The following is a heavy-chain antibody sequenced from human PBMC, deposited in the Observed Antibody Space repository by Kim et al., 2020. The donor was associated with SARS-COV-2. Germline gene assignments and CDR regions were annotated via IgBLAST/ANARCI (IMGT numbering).Heavy chain of an antibody. D-gene: IGHD2-2*01. V-gene: IGHV3-48*02. CDR1: GFTFSNYS. CDR2: ISSSSNYR. CDR3: ARDTTSSAYPFGY. J-gene: IGHJ4*02. Sequence: GGSLRLSCAASGFTFSNYSMNWVRQAPGKGLEWVSSISSSSNYRYYADSVKGRFTISRDDAKNSLFLQMNSLRDEDSAVYYCARDTTSSAYPFGYWGQPILVTVSS.